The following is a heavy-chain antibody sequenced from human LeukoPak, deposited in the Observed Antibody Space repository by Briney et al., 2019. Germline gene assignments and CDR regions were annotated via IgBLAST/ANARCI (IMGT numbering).Heavy chain of an antibody. CDR1: GFTFSSYA. Sequence: GGSLRLSCAASGFTFSSYAMSWVRQAPGKGLEWVSGISGSGGSTNYADSVKDRFTISRDNSKHTLYLQMNSLKAEDTAIYYCAKEGLWSSNGLPFDYWGQGTLVTVSS. V-gene: IGHV3-23*01. CDR3: AKEGLWSSNGLPFDY. J-gene: IGHJ4*02. CDR2: ISGSGGST. D-gene: IGHD6-19*01.